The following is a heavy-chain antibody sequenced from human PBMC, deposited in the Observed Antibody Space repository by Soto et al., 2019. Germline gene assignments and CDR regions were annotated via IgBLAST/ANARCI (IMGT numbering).Heavy chain of an antibody. D-gene: IGHD1-1*01. CDR3: ATWLQREHAYDV. CDR1: GMTVSGKKH. CDR2: VYDADGK. Sequence: LRLSCAVVGMTVSGKKHVAWVRQAPGKGLEWVSGVYDADGKYYADSVKGRFTTSRDSSKTIVYLEMNDLGPEDTAIYYCATWLQREHAYDVWGQGTTVTVSS. V-gene: IGHV3-53*01. J-gene: IGHJ3*01.